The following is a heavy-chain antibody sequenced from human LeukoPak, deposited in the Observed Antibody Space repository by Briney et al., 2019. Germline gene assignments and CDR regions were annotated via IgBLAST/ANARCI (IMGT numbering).Heavy chain of an antibody. CDR3: ARGIRGYSGLVVH. D-gene: IGHD5-12*01. CDR2: IYYSGST. V-gene: IGHV4-39*01. J-gene: IGHJ4*02. CDR1: DGSISSSSYY. Sequence: SETLSLTCTVSDGSISSSSYYWGWIRQPPGKGLEWIGSIYYSGSTYYNPSLKSRVTISVDTSKNQFSLKLSSVTAADTAVYYCARGIRGYSGLVVHWGQGTLVTVSS.